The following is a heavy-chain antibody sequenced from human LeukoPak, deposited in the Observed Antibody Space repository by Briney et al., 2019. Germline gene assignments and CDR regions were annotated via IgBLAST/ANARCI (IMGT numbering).Heavy chain of an antibody. CDR1: GFTFSSYW. Sequence: GGSLRLSCAASGFTFSSYWMHWVRQAPGKGLVWVSRINSDGSSTSYADSVKGRFTISRDNAKNTLYLQMNSPRVEDTAVYYCAREGEDLSSGDEYDAIDIWGQGTMVTVSS. CDR2: INSDGSST. CDR3: AREGEDLSSGDEYDAIDI. V-gene: IGHV3-74*01. J-gene: IGHJ3*02. D-gene: IGHD2-15*01.